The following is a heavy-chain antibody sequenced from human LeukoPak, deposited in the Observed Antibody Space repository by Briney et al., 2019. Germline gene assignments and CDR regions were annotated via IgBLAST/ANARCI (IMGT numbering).Heavy chain of an antibody. CDR2: ISAYNGNT. V-gene: IGHV1-18*01. J-gene: IGHJ5*02. CDR1: GYTFTSYV. CDR3: AREEYYDILTGYRNWFDP. Sequence: ASVKVSCKASGYTFTSYVISWVRQAPGQELEWMGWISAYNGNTNYAQKLQGRVTVTTDTSTSTAYMELRRLRSDDTAVYYCAREEYYDILTGYRNWFDPWGQGTLVTVSS. D-gene: IGHD3-9*01.